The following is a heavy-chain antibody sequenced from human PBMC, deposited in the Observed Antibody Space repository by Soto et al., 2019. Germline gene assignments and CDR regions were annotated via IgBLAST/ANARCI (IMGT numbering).Heavy chain of an antibody. CDR1: GGSISGYY. V-gene: IGHV4-59*08. J-gene: IGHJ4*02. D-gene: IGHD2-15*01. Sequence: TLSLTCTVSGGSISGYYWSWIRQPPGKGLEWIGYMYNTGSTVYNPSFKSRVTISVDTSKNQFSLKLSSVTAADTAVYYCARHTPAISISDHWGQGTLVTVSS. CDR3: ARHTPAISISDH. CDR2: MYNTGST.